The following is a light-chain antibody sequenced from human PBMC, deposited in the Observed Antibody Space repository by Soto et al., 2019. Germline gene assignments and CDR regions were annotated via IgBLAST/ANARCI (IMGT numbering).Light chain of an antibody. CDR1: SSKIGDYS. CDR3: ATWDGSLSVVV. V-gene: IGLV1-51*01. J-gene: IGLJ3*02. CDR2: DNH. Sequence: QSVLTQPPSVSAAPGQSVTISCSGSSSKIGDYSVAWYQQPPGTAPKLLIYDNHKRPSGIPDRFSGSKSGTSATLDITGLQTGEEADYYFATWDGSLSVVVFGGGTKLTVL.